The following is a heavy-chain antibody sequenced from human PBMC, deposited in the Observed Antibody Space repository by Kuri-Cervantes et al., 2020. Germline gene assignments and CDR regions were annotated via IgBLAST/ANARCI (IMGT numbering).Heavy chain of an antibody. CDR2: INPSGSTV. CDR3: AKASGNY. Sequence: LSLTCVASGFTFSSYGMAWVRQAPGKGLEWVSYINPSGSTVYYADSVKGRFTISRDNAKNSLYLQMNSMRAEDTALYYCAKASGNYWGQGTLVTVSS. D-gene: IGHD3-10*01. V-gene: IGHV3-48*04. J-gene: IGHJ4*02. CDR1: GFTFSSYG.